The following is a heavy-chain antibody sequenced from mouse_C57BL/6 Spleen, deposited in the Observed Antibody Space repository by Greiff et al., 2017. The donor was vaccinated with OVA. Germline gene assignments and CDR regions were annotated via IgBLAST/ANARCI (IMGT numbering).Heavy chain of an antibody. CDR3: ARGEIYYYGSSYGDYFDY. J-gene: IGHJ2*01. CDR1: GYTFTSYW. CDR2: IDPNRGGT. Sequence: QVQLQQPGAELVKPGASVKLSCKASGYTFTSYWLHWVKQRPGRGLEWIGRIDPNRGGTKYNEKFKSKATLTVDKPSSTAYMQLSSLTSEDAAVYYCARGEIYYYGSSYGDYFDYWGQGTTLTVSS. V-gene: IGHV1-72*01. D-gene: IGHD1-1*01.